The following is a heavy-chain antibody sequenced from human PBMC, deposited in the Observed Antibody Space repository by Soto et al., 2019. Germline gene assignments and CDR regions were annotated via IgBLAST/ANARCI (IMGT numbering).Heavy chain of an antibody. CDR1: GGSISSYY. V-gene: IGHV4-59*01. D-gene: IGHD1-20*01. CDR2: IYYSGIT. J-gene: IGHJ6*02. Sequence: AETLSVTWTVSGGSISSYYWSWIRQPPGKGLEWIGYIYYSGITNYNPSLKSRVTISVDTSKNQFSLKLSSVTAADTAVYYCARYKSNYYYGMDVWGQGTTVTVSS. CDR3: ARYKSNYYYGMDV.